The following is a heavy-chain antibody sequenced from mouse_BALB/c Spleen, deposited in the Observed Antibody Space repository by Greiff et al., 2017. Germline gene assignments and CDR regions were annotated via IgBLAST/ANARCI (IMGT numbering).Heavy chain of an antibody. Sequence: EVKLQQSGPELVKPGASVKMSCKASGYTFTSYVMHWVKQKPGQGLEWIGYINPYNDGTKYNEKFKGKATLTSDKSSSTAYMELSSLTSEDSAVYYCAREGDPSGYVCMDYWGQGTSVTVSS. CDR2: INPYNDGT. V-gene: IGHV1-14*01. J-gene: IGHJ4*01. CDR3: AREGDPSGYVCMDY. D-gene: IGHD3-1*01. CDR1: GYTFTSYV.